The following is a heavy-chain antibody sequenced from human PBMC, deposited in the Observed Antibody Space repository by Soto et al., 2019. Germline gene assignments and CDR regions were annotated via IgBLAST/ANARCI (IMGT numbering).Heavy chain of an antibody. D-gene: IGHD4-17*01. CDR1: RLTVSVYY. Sequence: RLSSAACRLTVSVYYIHWTRTAPGKGLEWISYISGNGEIIQYAASARGRFTISRDNAENSVYLEMDSLRAEDTALYYCARDVDADFRTDFDYWGRGTLVTVSS. J-gene: IGHJ4*02. CDR3: ARDVDADFRTDFDY. CDR2: ISGNGEII. V-gene: IGHV3-11*01.